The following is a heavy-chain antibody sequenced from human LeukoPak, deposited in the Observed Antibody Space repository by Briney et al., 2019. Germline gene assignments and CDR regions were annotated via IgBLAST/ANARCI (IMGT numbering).Heavy chain of an antibody. CDR3: ARDGSSSFNAFDI. CDR1: GGSISSYY. Sequence: SQTLSLTCTVSGGSISSYYWSWIRQPPGEGLEWTGFIYDSGSTNYNPSLKSRVTISVDTSKNQFSLKLSSVTAADTAVYYCARDGSSSFNAFDIWGQGTMVTVSS. D-gene: IGHD6-13*01. CDR2: IYDSGST. J-gene: IGHJ3*02. V-gene: IGHV4-59*01.